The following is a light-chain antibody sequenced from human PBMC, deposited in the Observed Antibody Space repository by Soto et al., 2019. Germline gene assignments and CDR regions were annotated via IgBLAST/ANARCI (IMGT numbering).Light chain of an antibody. V-gene: IGLV2-14*01. J-gene: IGLJ1*01. CDR2: EVS. CDR1: SSDVGGYNY. CDR3: SSYTSSSSYV. Sequence: QSALTQPASVSGSPGQSITISCPGTSSDVGGYNYVSWYQQHPGKAPKLMIYEVSNRPSGVSNRFSGSKSGNTASLTISGRQAEDEADYFCSSYTSSSSYVFATGTKVTVL.